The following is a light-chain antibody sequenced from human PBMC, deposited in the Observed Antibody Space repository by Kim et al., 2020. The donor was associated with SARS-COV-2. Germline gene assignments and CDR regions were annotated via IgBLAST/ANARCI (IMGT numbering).Light chain of an antibody. CDR3: QQYNNWPPWT. Sequence: SPGERATLSCRASQSVSSNVAWYQQKPGQAPGLLIYGASTRATGIPARFSGSGSGTEFTLTISSLQSEDFAVYYCQQYNNWPPWTFGQGTKVDIK. CDR2: GAS. V-gene: IGKV3-15*01. J-gene: IGKJ1*01. CDR1: QSVSSN.